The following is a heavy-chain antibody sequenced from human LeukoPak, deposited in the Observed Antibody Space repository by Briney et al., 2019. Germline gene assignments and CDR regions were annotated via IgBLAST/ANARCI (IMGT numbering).Heavy chain of an antibody. CDR1: GYNFPTYW. CDR3: ASAVYTSNWPYY. J-gene: IGHJ4*02. V-gene: IGHV5-51*01. Sequence: GESLKISCKASGYNFPTYWIGWVRQMPGKGLEWMGIIYPGDSDTRYSPSFQGQVTISAAADKSISTAYLQWSSLKASGTATYYCASAVYTSNWPYYSGQGTLVTVSS. D-gene: IGHD6-13*01. CDR2: IYPGDSDT.